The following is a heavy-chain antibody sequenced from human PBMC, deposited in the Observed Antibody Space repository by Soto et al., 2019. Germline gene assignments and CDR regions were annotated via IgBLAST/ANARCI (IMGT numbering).Heavy chain of an antibody. V-gene: IGHV3-53*01. CDR3: ARDLDNSGWFDP. CDR2: IYSGGST. D-gene: IGHD2-2*03. J-gene: IGHJ5*02. Sequence: GWSLRLSCTAPWFTVSSNYMSWVRQAPGKGLEWVSVIYSGGSTYYADSVKGRFTISRDNSKNTLYLQMNSLRAEDTAVYYCARDLDNSGWFDPWGQGTLVTVSS. CDR1: WFTVSSNY.